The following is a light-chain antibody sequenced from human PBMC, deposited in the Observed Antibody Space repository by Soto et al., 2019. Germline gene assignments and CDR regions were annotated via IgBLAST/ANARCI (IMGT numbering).Light chain of an antibody. CDR1: QSVGIF. V-gene: IGKV3-11*01. J-gene: IGKJ3*01. Sequence: EIVLTQSPATLSLSPGESATLSCRANQSVGIFFAWYQQKSGQTPRLLIYDASNRAPGIPARFSGSGSGTDFTLTISGLKPEDFVVYYCQHRSNWLGTFGPGTKVDIK. CDR2: DAS. CDR3: QHRSNWLGT.